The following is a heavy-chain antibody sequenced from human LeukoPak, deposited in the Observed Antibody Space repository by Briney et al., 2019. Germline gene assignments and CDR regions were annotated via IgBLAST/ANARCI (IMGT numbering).Heavy chain of an antibody. CDR1: GFTFSSHA. CDR2: ISGSGGST. V-gene: IGHV3-23*01. J-gene: IGHJ4*02. D-gene: IGHD3-10*01. Sequence: TGGSLRLSCAASGFTFSSHAMSWVRQAPGKGLEWVSAISGSGGSTYYADSVKGRFTISRDNSKNTLYLQMNSLRAEDTAVYYCAKGPMVRGVILLDYWGQGTLVTVSS. CDR3: AKGPMVRGVILLDY.